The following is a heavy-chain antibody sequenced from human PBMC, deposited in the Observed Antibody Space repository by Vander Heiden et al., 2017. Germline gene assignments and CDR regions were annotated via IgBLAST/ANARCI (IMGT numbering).Heavy chain of an antibody. CDR2: IIWDSSTI. J-gene: IGHJ4*02. Sequence: EVQLVESGGGLVQPGRSLRLPCAASGFTFDDYAMHWVRQAPGNGLEWVSGIIWDSSTIGYADSVRGRFTISRDNAKNSLYLQMNSLRAEDTALYYCAKDISVGATPYYFDYWGQGTLVTVSS. D-gene: IGHD1-26*01. CDR1: GFTFDDYA. CDR3: AKDISVGATPYYFDY. V-gene: IGHV3-9*01.